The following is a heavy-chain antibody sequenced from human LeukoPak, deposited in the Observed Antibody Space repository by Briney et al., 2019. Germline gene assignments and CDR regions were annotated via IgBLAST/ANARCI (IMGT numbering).Heavy chain of an antibody. V-gene: IGHV4-34*01. CDR1: GGSFSGYY. CDR2: INHSGST. J-gene: IGHJ6*02. Sequence: PSETLSLTCAVYGGSFSGYYWSWIRQPPGKGLEWIGEINHSGSTNYNPSLKSRVTISVDTSKNQFSLKLSSVTAADTAVYYCARDQKQYCTNGVCPYGMDVWGQGTTVTVSS. CDR3: ARDQKQYCTNGVCPYGMDV. D-gene: IGHD2-8*01.